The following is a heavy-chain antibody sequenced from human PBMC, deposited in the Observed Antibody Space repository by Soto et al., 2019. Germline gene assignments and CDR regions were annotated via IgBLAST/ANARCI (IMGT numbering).Heavy chain of an antibody. V-gene: IGHV4-39*02. CDR3: ARRGVSGPVDY. CDR1: GGSISSSSYY. J-gene: IGHJ4*02. CDR2: IYYSGSA. Sequence: QLQLQESGPGLVKPSETLSLTCTVSGGSISSSSYYWGWIRQPPGKGLEWIGNIYYSGSAYYNPSLKSRVNISVDMSKNNFSLKLSSVPAADTAVYYCARRGVSGPVDYWGQGTLVTVSS. D-gene: IGHD3-10*01.